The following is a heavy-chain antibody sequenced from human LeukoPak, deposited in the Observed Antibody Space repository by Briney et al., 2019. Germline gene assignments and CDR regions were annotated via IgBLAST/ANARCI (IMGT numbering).Heavy chain of an antibody. D-gene: IGHD3-9*01. V-gene: IGHV3-30*18. CDR1: GFTFNTFG. CDR2: ISYDVNKE. J-gene: IGHJ4*02. Sequence: PGRSLRLSCPPYGFTFNTFGIHWVRQAPGKVLDWVAVISYDVNKEYYADYVKGRFSISRDNSKSTLYLQMNSLRAEDTAVYYCAKDFKVYYDILTGYYSSLDYWGQGTLVTVSS. CDR3: AKDFKVYYDILTGYYSSLDY.